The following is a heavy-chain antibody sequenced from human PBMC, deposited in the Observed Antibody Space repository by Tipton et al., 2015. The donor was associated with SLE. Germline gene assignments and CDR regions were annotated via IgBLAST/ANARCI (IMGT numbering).Heavy chain of an antibody. Sequence: TLSLTCTVSGGSINNYYWSWIRQPPGKGLEWIGYIFYSGSTNYNPSLKSRVSMSLDTSKKQFSLYLSSVTAADTAVYYCARGPSVVGTSGYDALDIWGQGTMVTVSS. D-gene: IGHD1-26*01. CDR1: GGSINNYY. CDR3: ARGPSVVGTSGYDALDI. J-gene: IGHJ3*02. CDR2: IFYSGST. V-gene: IGHV4-59*12.